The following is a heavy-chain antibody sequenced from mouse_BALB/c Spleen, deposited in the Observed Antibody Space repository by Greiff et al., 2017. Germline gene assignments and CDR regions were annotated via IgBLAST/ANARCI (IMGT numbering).Heavy chain of an antibody. Sequence: EVKLVESGGGLVKPGGSLKLSCAASGFTFSSYTMSWVRQTPEKRLEWVATISSGGSYTYYPDSVKGRFTISRDNAKNTLYLQMSSLKSEDTAMYYCTRDSMITTVFDYWGQGTTLTVSS. J-gene: IGHJ2*01. CDR1: GFTFSSYT. CDR2: ISSGGSYT. D-gene: IGHD2-4*01. CDR3: TRDSMITTVFDY. V-gene: IGHV5-6-4*01.